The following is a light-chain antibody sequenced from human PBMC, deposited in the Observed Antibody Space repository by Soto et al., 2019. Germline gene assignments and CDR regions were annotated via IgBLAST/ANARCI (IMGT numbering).Light chain of an antibody. Sequence: DIQMARAPCTLSASVPDRLTISCVTSQRIRSWLDWYQQKPGKAPKLLIYKASSLESGVPSRFSGSGSGTEFTLTISSLQPEDFATYYCLQHNSYPNTFGQGTLLEVK. CDR1: QRIRSW. CDR2: KAS. CDR3: LQHNSYPNT. J-gene: IGKJ5*01. V-gene: IGKV1-5*01.